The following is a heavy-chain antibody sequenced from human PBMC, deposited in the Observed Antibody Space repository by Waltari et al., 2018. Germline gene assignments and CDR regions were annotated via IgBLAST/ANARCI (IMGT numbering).Heavy chain of an antibody. J-gene: IGHJ4*02. CDR1: GFTFSSYA. V-gene: IGHV3-30-3*01. D-gene: IGHD3-10*01. CDR2: ISYYGSNK. Sequence: QVQLVESGGGVVQPGRSLRLSCAASGFTFSSYAMHWVRQAPGKGLEGVAVISYYGSNKYYADSVKGRFTISRDNSKNTLYLQMNSLRAEDTAVYYCARAPGSYPYYFDYWGQGTLVTVSS. CDR3: ARAPGSYPYYFDY.